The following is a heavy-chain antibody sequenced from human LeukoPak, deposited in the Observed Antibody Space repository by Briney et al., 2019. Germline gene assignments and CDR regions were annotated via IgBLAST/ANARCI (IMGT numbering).Heavy chain of an antibody. CDR3: ARACTRITMVRGVRGWFDP. V-gene: IGHV1-2*02. CDR2: INPKNGDT. J-gene: IGHJ5*02. Sequence: ASVKVSCKASGYTFIDYYVHWVRQAPGQGFEWMGWINPKNGDTNYAQKFQGRVTMTRDTSISTAYMELSRLRSDDTAVYYCARACTRITMVRGVRGWFDPWGQGTLVTVSS. D-gene: IGHD3-10*01. CDR1: GYTFIDYY.